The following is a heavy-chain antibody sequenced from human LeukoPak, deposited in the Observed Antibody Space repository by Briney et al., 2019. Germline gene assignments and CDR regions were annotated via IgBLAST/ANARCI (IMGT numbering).Heavy chain of an antibody. D-gene: IGHD1-26*01. CDR2: IYHSGST. V-gene: IGHV4-30-2*01. J-gene: IGHJ3*02. Sequence: SETLSLTCAVSGGSISSGGYSWSWIRQPPGKGLEWIGYIYHSGSTYYNPSLKSRVTISVDRSKNQFSLKLSSVTAADTAVYYCARVAFGGSYWSPTNRNAFDIWGQGTMVTVSS. CDR1: GGSISSGGYS. CDR3: ARVAFGGSYWSPTNRNAFDI.